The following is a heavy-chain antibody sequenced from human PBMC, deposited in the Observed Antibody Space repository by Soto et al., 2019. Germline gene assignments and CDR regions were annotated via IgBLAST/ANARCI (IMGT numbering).Heavy chain of an antibody. V-gene: IGHV3-23*01. CDR3: AKDRCDGDYYYGMDD. CDR1: GFTFSSYA. Sequence: GGSLRLPCAASGFTFSSYAMSWVRQAPGQGLEWVSAISGSGGSTYYADSVKGRFTISRDNSKNRLYLQMTSLRAEDTAVYYCAKDRCDGDYYYGMDDWGQGTTVTVSS. J-gene: IGHJ6*01. CDR2: ISGSGGST. D-gene: IGHD3-16*01.